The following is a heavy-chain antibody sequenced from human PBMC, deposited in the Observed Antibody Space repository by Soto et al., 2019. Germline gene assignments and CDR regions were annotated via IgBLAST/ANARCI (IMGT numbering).Heavy chain of an antibody. V-gene: IGHV4-34*01. CDR1: GGSFSGYY. CDR2: INHSGST. CDR3: ARGRKNWSGYYYYYGMDV. J-gene: IGHJ6*02. D-gene: IGHD3-10*01. Sequence: PSETLSLTCAVYGGSFSGYYWSWIRQPPGKGLEWIGEINHSGSTNYNPSLKSRVTISVDTSKNQFSLKLSSVTAADTAVYYCARGRKNWSGYYYYYGMDVWGQGTTVTVS.